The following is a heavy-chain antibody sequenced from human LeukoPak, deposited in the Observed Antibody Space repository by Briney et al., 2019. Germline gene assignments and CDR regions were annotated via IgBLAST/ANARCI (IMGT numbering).Heavy chain of an antibody. CDR2: IYYTGST. CDR1: GGSISSRTYY. V-gene: IGHV4-39*07. D-gene: IGHD4-23*01. J-gene: IGHJ4*02. Sequence: SETLSLTCTVSGGSISSRTYYWGWIRQPPGKGLEWIGSIYYTGSTFYNPSLKSRVTISVDTSKNQFSMKLSSVTAADTAVYYCARLDSVGYYLDYWGQGTLVTVSS. CDR3: ARLDSVGYYLDY.